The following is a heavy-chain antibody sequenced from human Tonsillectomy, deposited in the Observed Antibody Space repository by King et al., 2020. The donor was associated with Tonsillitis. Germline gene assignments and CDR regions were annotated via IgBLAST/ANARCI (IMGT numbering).Heavy chain of an antibody. CDR1: DFTFSEYW. Sequence: DVQLVESGGGLVQPGGSLRLSCAASDFTFSEYWMTWIRQAPGEGLEWVANIKGDGSVKYYVDSVEGRFTISRENADSSLFLRMNSLRAEDTAIYYWVRDMNYRDRSTYYDVLDVWGPGTMVTVSS. CDR3: VRDMNYRDRSTYYDVLDV. D-gene: IGHD3-22*01. J-gene: IGHJ3*01. CDR2: IKGDGSVK. V-gene: IGHV3-7*01.